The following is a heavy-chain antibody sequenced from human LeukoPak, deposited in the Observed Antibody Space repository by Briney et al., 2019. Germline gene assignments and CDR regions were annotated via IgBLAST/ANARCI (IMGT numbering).Heavy chain of an antibody. CDR2: ISADGGST. CDR3: AKESGKFDY. CDR1: GLISDDSA. V-gene: IGHV3-43*02. J-gene: IGHJ4*02. Sequence: PGGSLSLSCVASGLISDDSAMHGVRQAPGKGLELVSLISADGGSTFSADSVKGRFSISRDNSKNSLYLQMNSLRSEDTAMYYCAKESGKFDYWGQGTLVPVSS.